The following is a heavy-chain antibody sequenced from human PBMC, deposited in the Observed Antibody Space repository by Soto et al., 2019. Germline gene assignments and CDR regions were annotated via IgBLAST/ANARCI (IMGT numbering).Heavy chain of an antibody. Sequence: ASVKVSCKASGYTFTSYGISWVRQAPGQVLEWMGWISAFNGNTYYAQKLQGRVTITRDTSASTAYMELSSLRSEDTAVYYCARGSGYYYWDDYWGQGTLVTVSS. D-gene: IGHD3-22*01. J-gene: IGHJ4*02. CDR2: ISAFNGNT. CDR1: GYTFTSYG. V-gene: IGHV1-18*01. CDR3: ARGSGYYYWDDY.